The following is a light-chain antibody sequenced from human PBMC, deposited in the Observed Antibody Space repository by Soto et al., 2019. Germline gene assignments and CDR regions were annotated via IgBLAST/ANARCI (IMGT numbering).Light chain of an antibody. CDR1: SSDVGAYIY. CDR3: ISYAGNHNLV. Sequence: QSALTQPPSASGSPGQSVTISCTGTSSDVGAYIYVSWYQQHPGTAPKLIIYEVNKRPSGVPDRFSGSRSGNTASLTVSGLQPEDAADYYCISYAGNHNLVFGGGTKVTVL. CDR2: EVN. V-gene: IGLV2-8*01. J-gene: IGLJ2*01.